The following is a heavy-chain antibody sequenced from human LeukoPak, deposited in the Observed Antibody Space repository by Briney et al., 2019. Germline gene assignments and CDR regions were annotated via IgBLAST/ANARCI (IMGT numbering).Heavy chain of an antibody. V-gene: IGHV3-33*01. CDR3: ARAAAGYGSYYYYYYGMDV. Sequence: PGGSLRLSCAASGFTFSSYGMHWVRQAPGKGLEWVAVIWYDGSNKYYADSVKGRFTISRDNSKNTLNLQMNSLRAEDTAVYYCARAAAGYGSYYYYYYGMDVWGQGTTVTVSS. J-gene: IGHJ6*02. CDR1: GFTFSSYG. D-gene: IGHD3-10*01. CDR2: IWYDGSNK.